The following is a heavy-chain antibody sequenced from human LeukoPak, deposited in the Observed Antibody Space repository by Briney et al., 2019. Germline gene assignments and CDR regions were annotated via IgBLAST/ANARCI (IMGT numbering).Heavy chain of an antibody. CDR2: IYYDGST. CDR3: ARDAGYDSYNRFDP. V-gene: IGHV4-39*01. J-gene: IGHJ5*02. D-gene: IGHD5-12*01. CDR1: GGSISSSRYY. Sequence: SETLSLTCTVSGGSISSSRYYWGWIRQPPGKGLDWIGSIYYDGSTYQNPNPSLTSLFTISVDTSRNQFSLKLSSVTAADTAVYFCARDAGYDSYNRFDPWGQGILITVSS.